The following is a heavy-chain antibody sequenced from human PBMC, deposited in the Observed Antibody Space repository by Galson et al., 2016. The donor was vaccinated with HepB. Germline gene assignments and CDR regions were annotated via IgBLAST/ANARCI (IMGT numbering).Heavy chain of an antibody. CDR2: IDTDGRSS. D-gene: IGHD2-15*01. Sequence: SLRLSCAASGFSFSSYWMYWVRQAPGQGLVWVSHIDTDGRSSYYADSVKGRFTISRDNAENTLSLKMNSLRSEDTAVYFCVRDGPFSDIDLDVWGKGTTGTVSS. J-gene: IGHJ6*04. CDR1: GFSFSSYW. CDR3: VRDGPFSDIDLDV. V-gene: IGHV3-74*01.